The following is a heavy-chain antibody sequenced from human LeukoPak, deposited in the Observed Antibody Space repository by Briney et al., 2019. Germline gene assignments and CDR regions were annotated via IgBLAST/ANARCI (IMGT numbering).Heavy chain of an antibody. CDR2: INGSGGST. V-gene: IGHV3-23*01. CDR1: GFTFSSYA. J-gene: IGHJ6*02. D-gene: IGHD3-9*01. CDR3: AKGTIDILTGQSYGMDV. Sequence: PGGSLRLSCAASGFTFSSYAMSWVRQAPGKGLEWVSAINGSGGSTYYADSVKGRFTISRDNSKNTLYLQMNSLRAEDTAGYYCAKGTIDILTGQSYGMDVWGQGTTVTVSS.